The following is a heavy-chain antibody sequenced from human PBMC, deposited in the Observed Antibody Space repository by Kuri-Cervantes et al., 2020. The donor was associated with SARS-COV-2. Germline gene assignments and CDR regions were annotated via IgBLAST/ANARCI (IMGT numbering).Heavy chain of an antibody. CDR2: INPNSGGT. Sequence: ASVKVSCKASGYTFTGYYMHWVRQAPGQGLEWMGWINPNSGGTNYAQKFQGRVTMTRDTSISTAYMELSRLRSDDTAVYYCARHSYDFWSGSEPFDYWGQGTLVTVSS. V-gene: IGHV1-2*02. CDR3: ARHSYDFWSGSEPFDY. J-gene: IGHJ4*02. CDR1: GYTFTGYY. D-gene: IGHD3-3*01.